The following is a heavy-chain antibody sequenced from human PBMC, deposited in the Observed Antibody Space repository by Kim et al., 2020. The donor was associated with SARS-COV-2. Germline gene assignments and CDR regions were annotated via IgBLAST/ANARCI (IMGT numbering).Heavy chain of an antibody. Sequence: GGSLRLSCAASGFSFSNYCMHWVRQAPGKGLEWVSHISYGGSNMYYADSVKGRFTISRDNAKNTLYLQMNSLRAEDTAVYYCAKERSFFMITFVGESGGLDVWGQGTTVTFSS. D-gene: IGHD3-16*01. V-gene: IGHV3-30*18. CDR1: GFSFSNYC. CDR2: ISYGGSNM. CDR3: AKERSFFMITFVGESGGLDV. J-gene: IGHJ6*02.